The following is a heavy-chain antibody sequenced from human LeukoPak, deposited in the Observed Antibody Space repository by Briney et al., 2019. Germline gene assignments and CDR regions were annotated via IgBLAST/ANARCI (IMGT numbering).Heavy chain of an antibody. CDR1: GGSISTYL. V-gene: IGHV4-4*07. CDR2: IYNSGNT. CDR3: SRGTCDSSGYYHFDY. Sequence: AETLSLTCTVSGGSISTYLRRWIRPPAGKGLEGIGRIYNSGNTNYSPSLARRVTLSADRSKNQFSLPLSSVTDAGRAGCSCSRGTCDSSGYYHFDYWGPGTLVTVST. D-gene: IGHD3-22*01. J-gene: IGHJ4*02.